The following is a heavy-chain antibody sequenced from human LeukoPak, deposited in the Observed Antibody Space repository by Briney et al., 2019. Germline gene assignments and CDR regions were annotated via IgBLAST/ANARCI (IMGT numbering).Heavy chain of an antibody. D-gene: IGHD2-21*01. CDR2: IKNDGKIT. CDR3: LFIILGGSSQR. J-gene: IGHJ1*01. CDR1: EFTFNNYW. Sequence: GGSPRLSCTISEFTFNNYWIHWVRQAPGKGLVWVSRIKNDGKITTYADSVKGRFTTSRDNAKNTFYLQMNSLRVEDTAVYHCLFIILGGSSQRWGQGALVTVSS. V-gene: IGHV3-74*01.